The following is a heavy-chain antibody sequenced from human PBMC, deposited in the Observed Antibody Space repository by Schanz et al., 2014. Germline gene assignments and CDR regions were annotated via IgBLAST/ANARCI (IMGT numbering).Heavy chain of an antibody. V-gene: IGHV3-23*04. D-gene: IGHD3-22*01. CDR2: ISGSGGDT. CDR3: ARGREVVAKIFDV. J-gene: IGHJ3*01. Sequence: EGQLVESGGGLVQPGGSLRLSCAASGFSFSIFAMTWVRQAPGQGLEWVSTISGSGGDTYPADSVQGRFTISRDNSKNALYLQMNSLRAEDTGVYYCARGREVVAKIFDVWGQGTMVTVSS. CDR1: GFSFSIFA.